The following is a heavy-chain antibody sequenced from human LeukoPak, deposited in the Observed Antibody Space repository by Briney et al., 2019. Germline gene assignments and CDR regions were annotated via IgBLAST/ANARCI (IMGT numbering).Heavy chain of an antibody. CDR1: GGSFSGYY. CDR2: IDHSGST. CDR3: ARGQLLYYYYYGMDV. Sequence: SETLSLTCAVYGGSFSGYYWSWIRQPPGKGLEWIGEIDHSGSTNYNPSLKSRVTISVDTSKDQFSLKLSFVTAADTAVYYCARGQLLYYYYYGMDVWGQGTTVTVSS. D-gene: IGHD2-2*01. V-gene: IGHV4-34*01. J-gene: IGHJ6*02.